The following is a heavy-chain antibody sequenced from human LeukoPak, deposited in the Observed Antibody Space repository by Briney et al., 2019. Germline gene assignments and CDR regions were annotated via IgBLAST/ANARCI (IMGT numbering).Heavy chain of an antibody. D-gene: IGHD3-22*01. J-gene: IGHJ3*02. V-gene: IGHV3-30*02. CDR2: IRFDGNSK. CDR1: GFTLSTYG. Sequence: GGSLSLSCAPSGFTLSTYGMHWVRQAPGKGLEWVAFIRFDGNSKFYGDSVKGRFSVSRDTSKNTLYLQMNSLRTEDTAVYYCAKDLSRGNYPIAFDIWGQGTMVTLSS. CDR3: AKDLSRGNYPIAFDI.